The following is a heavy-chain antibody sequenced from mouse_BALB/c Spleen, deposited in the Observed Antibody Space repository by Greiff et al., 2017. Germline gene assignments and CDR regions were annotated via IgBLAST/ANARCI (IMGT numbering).Heavy chain of an antibody. CDR2: ISSGGST. CDR1: GFTFSSYA. CDR3: ARGLGFAY. V-gene: IGHV5-6-5*01. D-gene: IGHD2-10*02. J-gene: IGHJ3*01. Sequence: EVQGVESGGGLVKPGGSLKLSCAASGFTFSSYAMSWVRQTPEKRLEWVASISSGGSTYYPDSVKGRFTISRDNARNILYLQMSSLRSEDTAMYYCARGLGFAYWGQGTLVTVSA.